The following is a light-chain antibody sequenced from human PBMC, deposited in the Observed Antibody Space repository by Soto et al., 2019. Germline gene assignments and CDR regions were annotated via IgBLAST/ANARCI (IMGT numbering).Light chain of an antibody. Sequence: QSALSQPASVSGSPGQSITISCTGTTSDVGGYNHVSWFQQHPGKVPKLMIYDVNNRPSGVSNRFSGSKSGNTASLTISGLQAEDEADYYCSSYTNTNTLVFGGGTQLTVL. V-gene: IGLV2-14*01. CDR3: SSYTNTNTLV. CDR2: DVN. J-gene: IGLJ2*01. CDR1: TSDVGGYNH.